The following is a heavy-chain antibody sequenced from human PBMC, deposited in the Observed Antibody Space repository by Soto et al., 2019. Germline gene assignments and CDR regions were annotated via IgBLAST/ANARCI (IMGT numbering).Heavy chain of an antibody. J-gene: IGHJ4*02. V-gene: IGHV4-31*01. CDR1: GGSISSGGYY. Sequence: QVQLQESGPGLVKPSQTLSLTCTVSGGSISSGGYYWSWIRQHPGKGLEWLGYIYYSGSTYYNPALKSLVTISVDTSKNQFSLKLSSVTAADTAVYYCASKEYSSSSGPFDYWGQGTLVTVSS. CDR2: IYYSGST. D-gene: IGHD6-6*01. CDR3: ASKEYSSSSGPFDY.